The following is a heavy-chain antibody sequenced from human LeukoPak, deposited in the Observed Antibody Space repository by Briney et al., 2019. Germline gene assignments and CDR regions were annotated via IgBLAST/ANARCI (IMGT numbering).Heavy chain of an antibody. V-gene: IGHV3-23*01. CDR3: ARHSRGRWYVFDY. Sequence: GGSLRLSCAASGFTFSSYAMNWVRQAPGKGLEGVSTISGSGGSTYYADSVKGRFTISRDNSNNTLYLQMNSLRAEDTAVYYCARHSRGRWYVFDYWGQGTLVTVSS. D-gene: IGHD6-13*01. CDR2: ISGSGGST. J-gene: IGHJ4*02. CDR1: GFTFSSYA.